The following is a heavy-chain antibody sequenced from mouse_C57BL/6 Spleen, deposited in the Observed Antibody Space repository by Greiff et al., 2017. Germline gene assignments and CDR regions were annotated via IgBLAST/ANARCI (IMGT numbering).Heavy chain of an antibody. CDR1: GFTFSSYA. CDR2: VSSGGDYI. CDR3: TRGVTFDK. V-gene: IGHV5-9-1*02. J-gene: IGHJ2*01. Sequence: VQRVESGDGLVKPVGSLKLSCAASGFTFSSYAMSWVRQTLEKRLEWVAYVSSGGDYIYYADTVKGRFPITRANARNTLYLQMSSLKSEDTAMYYCTRGVTFDKWGQGTALTGTS. D-gene: IGHD2-1*01.